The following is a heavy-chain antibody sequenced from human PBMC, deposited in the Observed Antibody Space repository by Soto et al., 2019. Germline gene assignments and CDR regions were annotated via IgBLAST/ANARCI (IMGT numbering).Heavy chain of an antibody. V-gene: IGHV3-30*03. Sequence: PGGYLRLSCAASGVSFNSYDMHWVRQAPGKGPEWVAIISYDGSNTYYSDSVRGRFTISRDNSKDTLYLQMHSLRSEDTAIYYCARISRYCSGGDCHACVHGT. J-gene: IGHJ5*01. CDR1: GVSFNSYD. CDR2: ISYDGSNT. D-gene: IGHD2-15*01. CDR3: ARISRYCSGGDCHA.